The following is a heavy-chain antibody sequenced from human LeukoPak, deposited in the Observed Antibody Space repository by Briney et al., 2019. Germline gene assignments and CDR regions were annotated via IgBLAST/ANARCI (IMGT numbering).Heavy chain of an antibody. V-gene: IGHV3-7*01. Sequence: AGGSLRLSCAASGFTFSSYWMSWVRQAPGKGLEWVANIKQDGSEIYYVDSVKGRFTISRDNAKNSLYLQMNSLRAEDTAVYYCARGGHDFWSGHLDAFDIWGQGTMVTVSS. D-gene: IGHD3-3*01. CDR3: ARGGHDFWSGHLDAFDI. CDR2: IKQDGSEI. CDR1: GFTFSSYW. J-gene: IGHJ3*02.